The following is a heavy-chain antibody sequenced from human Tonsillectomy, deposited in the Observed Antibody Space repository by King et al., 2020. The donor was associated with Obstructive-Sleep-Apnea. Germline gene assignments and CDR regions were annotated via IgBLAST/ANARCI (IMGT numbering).Heavy chain of an antibody. V-gene: IGHV4-31*03. Sequence: VQLQESGPRLVKPSQTLSLTCTVPGGSVSSGGYFWNWIRQRPGKGLEWIGFMYGRETTNYNPSLRGRATISIDRSRHQFSLKLTSVTAADTAVYFCAGERSDCDGGRCQSDAFDLWGQGTPVTVSA. D-gene: IGHD2-21*01. CDR1: GGSVSSGGYF. CDR2: MYGRETT. J-gene: IGHJ3*01. CDR3: AGERSDCDGGRCQSDAFDL.